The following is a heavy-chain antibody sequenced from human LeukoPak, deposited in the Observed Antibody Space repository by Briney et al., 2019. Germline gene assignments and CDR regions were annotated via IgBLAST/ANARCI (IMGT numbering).Heavy chain of an antibody. V-gene: IGHV1-18*01. D-gene: IGHD2-15*01. J-gene: IGHJ4*02. CDR2: ISGYNGNT. Sequence: ASVKVSCKASGYTFTSYGISWVRQAPGQGLEWMGWISGYNGNTNYAQKFQGRVTITTDTSTSTAYMELRSLRSDDTAVYFCARDERGSYCSGGSCYDQYYFDYWGQGTLVTVSS. CDR1: GYTFTSYG. CDR3: ARDERGSYCSGGSCYDQYYFDY.